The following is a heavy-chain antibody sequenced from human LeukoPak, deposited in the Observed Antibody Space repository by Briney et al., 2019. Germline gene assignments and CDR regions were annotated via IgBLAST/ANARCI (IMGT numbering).Heavy chain of an antibody. Sequence: GGSLRLSCAASGFTFSSYWMSWVRQAPGKGLEWVANIKQDGSEKYYVDSVKGRSTISRDNAKNSLYLQMNSLRAEDTAVYYCARDVGYSSSWYERGDAFDIWGQGTMVTVSS. V-gene: IGHV3-7*01. D-gene: IGHD6-13*01. CDR1: GFTFSSYW. CDR3: ARDVGYSSSWYERGDAFDI. CDR2: IKQDGSEK. J-gene: IGHJ3*02.